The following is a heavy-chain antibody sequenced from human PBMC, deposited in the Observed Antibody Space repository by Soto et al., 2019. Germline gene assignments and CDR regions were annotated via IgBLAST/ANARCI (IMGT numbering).Heavy chain of an antibody. J-gene: IGHJ6*02. CDR3: ASSCSSTSCYGSLLFYYYYGMDV. CDR1: GGTFSSYA. D-gene: IGHD2-2*01. CDR2: IIPIFGTA. V-gene: IGHV1-69*13. Sequence: SVKVSCKASGGTFSSYAISWVRQSPGQGLEWMGGIIPIFGTANYAQKFQGRVTITADESTSTAYMELSSLRSEDTAVYYCASSCSSTSCYGSLLFYYYYGMDVWGQGTTVTVSS.